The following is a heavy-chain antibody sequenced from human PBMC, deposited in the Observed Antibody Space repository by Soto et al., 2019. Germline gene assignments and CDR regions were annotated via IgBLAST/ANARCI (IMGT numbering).Heavy chain of an antibody. J-gene: IGHJ4*02. Sequence: QVQLVQSGAEVKKPGASVKVSCKASGYTFTGYYMHWVRQAPGQGLEWMGWINPNSGDTNYAQKFQGWVTMTRDTSISTAYMELSRLRSDDTAVYYCARAHDSSGYGFDYWGQGTLVTVSS. D-gene: IGHD3-22*01. CDR1: GYTFTGYY. CDR2: INPNSGDT. V-gene: IGHV1-2*04. CDR3: ARAHDSSGYGFDY.